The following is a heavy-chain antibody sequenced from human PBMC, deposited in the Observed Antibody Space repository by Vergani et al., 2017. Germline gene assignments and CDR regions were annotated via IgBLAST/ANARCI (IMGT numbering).Heavy chain of an antibody. CDR3: TTGFPGSSWSTY. V-gene: IGHV3-49*04. J-gene: IGHJ4*01. D-gene: IGHD6-13*01. Sequence: VQILQSGGGVVQPGGSLRLSCSGSGFTLGDYAMTWVRQAPGKGLEWVAFIWSKPYGGTTEYAASVKGRFTISRDDSKAIAYLQMNSLKTEDTAVYYCTTGFPGSSWSTYWGQGTLVTVSS. CDR1: GFTLGDYA. CDR2: IWSKPYGGTT.